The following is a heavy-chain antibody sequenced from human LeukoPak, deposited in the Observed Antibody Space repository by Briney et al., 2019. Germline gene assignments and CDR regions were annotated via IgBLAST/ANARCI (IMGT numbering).Heavy chain of an antibody. D-gene: IGHD2-15*01. CDR2: INSDGSTT. Sequence: GGSLRLSCAASGFTFSSYWMHWVRQAPGKGLVWVSRINSDGSTTNYADSVKGRFTISRDNAKNTLYLQMNSLRAEDTAVYYCARDKQTGVVALPDYWGQGTLVTVSS. CDR3: ARDKQTGVVALPDY. J-gene: IGHJ4*02. CDR1: GFTFSSYW. V-gene: IGHV3-74*01.